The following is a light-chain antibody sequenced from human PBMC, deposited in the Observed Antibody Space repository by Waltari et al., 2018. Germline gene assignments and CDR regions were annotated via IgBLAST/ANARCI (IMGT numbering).Light chain of an antibody. V-gene: IGKV1-39*01. CDR2: AAS. Sequence: DIQMTQSPSSLSASVGDRVTIPCRASQSVITYLNWYQQDPGKAPKLLIYAASSLQSGVPSRFSGSGSGTDFTLTICNLQPGDFATYYCQQSYNNPRTFGPGTKVNIK. CDR1: QSVITY. CDR3: QQSYNNPRT. J-gene: IGKJ3*01.